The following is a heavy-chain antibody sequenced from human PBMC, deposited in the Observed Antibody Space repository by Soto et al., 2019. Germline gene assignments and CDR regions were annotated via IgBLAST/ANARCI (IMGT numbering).Heavy chain of an antibody. CDR1: GFTFSSYD. Sequence: PGWSLRLSCAASGFTFSSYDMHWVRQATGKGLEWVSAIGTAGDTYYPGSVKGRFTISRENAKNSLYLQMNSLRAGDTAVYYCARGGSSSSDNWFDPWGQGTLVTVSS. CDR3: ARGGSSSSDNWFDP. J-gene: IGHJ5*02. CDR2: IGTAGDT. D-gene: IGHD6-6*01. V-gene: IGHV3-13*01.